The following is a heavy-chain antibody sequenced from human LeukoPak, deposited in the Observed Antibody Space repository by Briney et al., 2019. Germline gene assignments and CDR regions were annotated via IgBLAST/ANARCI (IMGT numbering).Heavy chain of an antibody. J-gene: IGHJ4*02. V-gene: IGHV4-38-2*02. CDR2: IYHSGNT. D-gene: IGHD1-26*01. Sequence: PSETLSLTCTVSGHSISSGFYWGWIRQPPGKGLEWIGSIYHSGNTYHNPSLKSRVTISVDTSKNQFSLKLSSVTAADTAVYYCARDEGGSGSYSFDYWGQGTLVTVSS. CDR3: ARDEGGSGSYSFDY. CDR1: GHSISSGFY.